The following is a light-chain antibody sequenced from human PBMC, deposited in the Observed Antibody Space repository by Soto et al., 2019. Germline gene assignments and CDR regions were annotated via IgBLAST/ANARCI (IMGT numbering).Light chain of an antibody. V-gene: IGKV3-20*01. CDR3: QKYYTSST. CDR2: GAS. J-gene: IGKJ1*01. CDR1: QTISSSQ. Sequence: EIVLTQSPGTLSLSPGERATLSCRASQTISSSQLAWYQQKPGQAPRLLIYGASNRAIGIPDRFSGSGSGTDFTLTISRLEPEDSVVYYCQKYYTSSTFGQGTKVDIK.